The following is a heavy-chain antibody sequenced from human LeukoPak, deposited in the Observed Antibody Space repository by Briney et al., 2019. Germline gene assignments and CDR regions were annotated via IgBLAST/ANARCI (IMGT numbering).Heavy chain of an antibody. CDR2: IWYDGDTK. D-gene: IGHD2-15*01. CDR3: ATEDSNASFDY. V-gene: IGHV3-33*01. J-gene: IGHJ4*02. CDR1: GLSFSRYG. Sequence: GGSLRLSCVVSGLSFSRYGMHWVRQAPGKGLDWVAVIWYDGDTKYYADSMKGRFTISRDNSKNTLYLQMDSLRAEDTAFYYCATEDSNASFDYWGQGTLVTVSS.